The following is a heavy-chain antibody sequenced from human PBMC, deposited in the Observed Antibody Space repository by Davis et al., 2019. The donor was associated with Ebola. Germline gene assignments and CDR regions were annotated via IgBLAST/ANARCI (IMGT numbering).Heavy chain of an antibody. D-gene: IGHD1-26*01. CDR1: GFTFISYS. Sequence: GESLKISCAASGFTFISYSMTWVRQAPGKGLEWVSSISSSSSYIYYADSVKGRFTISRDNAKNSLYLQMNSLRDEDTAVYYCAKEPLVGATYYWYFDLWGRGTLVTVSS. CDR3: AKEPLVGATYYWYFDL. CDR2: ISSSSSYI. V-gene: IGHV3-21*04. J-gene: IGHJ2*01.